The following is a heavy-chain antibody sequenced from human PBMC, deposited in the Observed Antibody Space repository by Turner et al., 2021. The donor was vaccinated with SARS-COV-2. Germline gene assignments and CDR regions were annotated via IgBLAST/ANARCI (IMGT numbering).Heavy chain of an antibody. CDR3: ARRRGMDV. CDR2: IKEDGSEK. J-gene: IGHJ6*02. CDR1: GFTFSSFW. Sequence: EVQLVESGGGLVQPGGSLSLSCAASGFTFSSFWMSWVRQGPGKGLEWVANIKEDGSEKYYVDSVKGRFTISRDNAKNSVYLQMNSLRAEDTAVYYCARRRGMDVWGQGTTVTVSS. V-gene: IGHV3-7*01.